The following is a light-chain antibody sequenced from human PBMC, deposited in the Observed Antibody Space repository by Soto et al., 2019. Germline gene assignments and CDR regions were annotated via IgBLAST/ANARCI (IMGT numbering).Light chain of an antibody. J-gene: IGKJ1*01. Sequence: DIQMTQSPSTLSASVGDRVTITCRASPSIISWLAWYQQKPGKAPKLLIYDASSLESGVPSRFSGSGSGTEFTLTISSLQPDDFATYYCQQYNSYWAFGQGNKVEIQ. CDR2: DAS. CDR1: PSIISW. CDR3: QQYNSYWA. V-gene: IGKV1-5*01.